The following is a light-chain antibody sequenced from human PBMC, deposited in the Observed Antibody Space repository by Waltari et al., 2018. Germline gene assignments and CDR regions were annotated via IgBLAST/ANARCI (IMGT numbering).Light chain of an antibody. CDR2: SAS. V-gene: IGKV1-39*01. Sequence: DIQMTQSPLSLSASVGDRVTVTCRASQSVSTHLNWYQHKPGKAPELLVYSASFLETGVPSRFSAGGSGTDFKFTITAVQPEDFATYYCQETYTPPWTFGPGTRLEIK. CDR3: QETYTPPWT. J-gene: IGKJ1*01. CDR1: QSVSTH.